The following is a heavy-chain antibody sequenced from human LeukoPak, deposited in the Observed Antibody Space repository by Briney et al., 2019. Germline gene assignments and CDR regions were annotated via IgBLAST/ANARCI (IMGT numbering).Heavy chain of an antibody. CDR1: GGSISTYY. J-gene: IGHJ5*02. CDR2: IYYSGTT. V-gene: IGHV4-59*08. D-gene: IGHD4-17*01. Sequence: LETLSLTCTVSGGSISTYYWSWIRQPPGKGLEWLGYIYYSGTTNYNPSLKSRVIISLDTSKSQFSLKLNSVTAADTAVYYCARLGTHGDYLNPWGQGTLVTVSS. CDR3: ARLGTHGDYLNP.